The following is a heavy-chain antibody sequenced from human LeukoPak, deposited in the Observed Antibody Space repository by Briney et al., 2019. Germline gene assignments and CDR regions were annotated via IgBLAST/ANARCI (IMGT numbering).Heavy chain of an antibody. Sequence: PGRSLRLSCAASGFTFSSYGMHWVRQAPGKGLEWVAVISYDGSNKYYADSVKGRFTISRDNSKNTLYLQMNSLRAEDTAVYYCAKAEIAVAGFDYWGQGTLVTVSS. CDR3: AKAEIAVAGFDY. J-gene: IGHJ4*02. CDR2: ISYDGSNK. CDR1: GFTFSSYG. V-gene: IGHV3-30*18. D-gene: IGHD6-19*01.